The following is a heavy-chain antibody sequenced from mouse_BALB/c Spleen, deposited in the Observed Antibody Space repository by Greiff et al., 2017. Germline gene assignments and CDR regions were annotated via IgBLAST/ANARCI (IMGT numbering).Heavy chain of an antibody. CDR3: ARDYDYDADYYAMDY. CDR1: GYSITSGYY. V-gene: IGHV3-6*02. CDR2: ISYDGSN. D-gene: IGHD2-4*01. J-gene: IGHJ4*01. Sequence: VQLQESGPGLVKPSQSLSLTCSVTGYSITSGYYWYWIRQFPGNKLEWMGYISYDGSNNYNPSRKNRISITRDTSKNQFFLKLNSVTTEDTATYYCARDYDYDADYYAMDYWGQGTSVTVSA.